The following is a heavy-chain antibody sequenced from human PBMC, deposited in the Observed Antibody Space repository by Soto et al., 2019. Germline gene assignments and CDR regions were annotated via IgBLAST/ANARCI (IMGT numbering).Heavy chain of an antibody. J-gene: IGHJ4*02. CDR3: ARGGLTDYFDY. Sequence: QVQLVESGGGVVQPGRSLRLSCAASGFTFSSYGMHWVRQAPGKGLEWVAVIWYDGSNKYYADSVKGRFTISRDNSKNTLYLQMNSLRAEDTAVYYCARGGLTDYFDYWAREPWSPSPQ. CDR1: GFTFSSYG. D-gene: IGHD2-21*02. V-gene: IGHV3-33*01. CDR2: IWYDGSNK.